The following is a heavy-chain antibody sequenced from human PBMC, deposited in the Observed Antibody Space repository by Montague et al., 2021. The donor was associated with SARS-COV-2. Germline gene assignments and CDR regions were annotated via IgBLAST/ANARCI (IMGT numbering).Heavy chain of an antibody. J-gene: IGHJ5*02. Sequence: SETLSLTCTVSGDSVSNDRYYWGWIRQSPGKGLEWIGTIYFLGNTYYXXXLKSRVTMSVDTSKNQFSLKLNSVTAADTAVYYCARLVWFGELSSENWFDPWGQGTLVTVSS. V-gene: IGHV4-39*01. CDR3: ARLVWFGELSSENWFDP. D-gene: IGHD3-10*01. CDR2: IYFLGNT. CDR1: GDSVSNDRYY.